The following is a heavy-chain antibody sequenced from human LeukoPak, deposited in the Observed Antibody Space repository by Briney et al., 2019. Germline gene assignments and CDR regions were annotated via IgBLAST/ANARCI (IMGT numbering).Heavy chain of an antibody. CDR2: INPNSGGT. D-gene: IGHD3-10*01. Sequence: GASVKVSCKASGYTFTGYYMHWVRQAPGQGLEWMGWINPNSGGTNYAQKFQGRVTMTRDTSNSTAYMELSRLRSDDTAVYYCARVSGSGRSPPYYYYGMDVWGQGTTVTVSS. J-gene: IGHJ6*02. V-gene: IGHV1-2*02. CDR1: GYTFTGYY. CDR3: ARVSGSGRSPPYYYYGMDV.